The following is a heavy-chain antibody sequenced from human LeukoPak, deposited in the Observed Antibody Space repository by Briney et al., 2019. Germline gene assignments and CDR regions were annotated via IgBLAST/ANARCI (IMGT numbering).Heavy chain of an antibody. CDR2: IKNKNTGETT. D-gene: IGHD3-22*01. CDR3: TTSYYDSSGPYDDFDY. J-gene: IGHJ4*02. CDR1: GFTFSDAW. V-gene: IGHV3-15*01. Sequence: GGSLRLFCAASGFTFSDAWMSWVRQAPGKGLEWVGRIKNKNTGETTDYAAPVKGRFTISRDDSKNTLYLQMNSLKSEDTAVYYCTTSYYDSSGPYDDFDYWGQGTLVTVSS.